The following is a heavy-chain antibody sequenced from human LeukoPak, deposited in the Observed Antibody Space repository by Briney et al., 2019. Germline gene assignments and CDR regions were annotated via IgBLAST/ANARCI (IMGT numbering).Heavy chain of an antibody. CDR1: GFTFSSYG. V-gene: IGHV3-30*18. J-gene: IGHJ4*02. Sequence: GRSLRLSCAASGFTFSSYGMHWVRQAPGKGLEWVAVISYDGSNKYYADSVKGRFTISRDNSKNTLYLQMNSLRAEDTAVYYCAKGLFFVVTARSGFDYWGQGTLVTVSS. CDR3: AKGLFFVVTARSGFDY. D-gene: IGHD2-21*02. CDR2: ISYDGSNK.